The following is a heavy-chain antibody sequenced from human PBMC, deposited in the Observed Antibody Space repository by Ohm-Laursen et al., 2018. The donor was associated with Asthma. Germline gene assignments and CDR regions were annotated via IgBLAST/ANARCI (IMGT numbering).Heavy chain of an antibody. CDR3: AKLVGVTTA. Sequence: GSLRLSCTASGFTFSNYYMTWIRQAPGKGLEWISYINSRGGTEYHADSVKGRFTISRDNAKNSLYLQMNSLRPEDTAFYYCAKLVGVTTAWGQGTLVTVSS. CDR2: INSRGGTE. D-gene: IGHD4-17*01. V-gene: IGHV3-11*01. CDR1: GFTFSNYY. J-gene: IGHJ5*02.